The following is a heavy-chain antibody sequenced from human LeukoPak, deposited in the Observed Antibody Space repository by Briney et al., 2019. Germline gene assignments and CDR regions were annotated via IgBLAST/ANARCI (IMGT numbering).Heavy chain of an antibody. CDR2: ISHTGSTT. CDR3: ARGPNSNWSGLDF. Sequence: ASERLFFADSGVGLGGQCMQWARHFQGKGLVWVSRISHTGSTTSYADSVKGRFTVSRATAKNTLYLQVNTLRAEDPAVYYCARGPNSNWSGLDFWGQGTLLIVSS. V-gene: IGHV3-74*01. CDR1: GVGLGGQC. D-gene: IGHD6-6*01. J-gene: IGHJ4*02.